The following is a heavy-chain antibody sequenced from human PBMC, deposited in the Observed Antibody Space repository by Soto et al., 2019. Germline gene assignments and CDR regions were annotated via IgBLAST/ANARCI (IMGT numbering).Heavy chain of an antibody. D-gene: IGHD4-4*01. Sequence: PGESLKISCKGSGYSFTSYWISWVLQMPWKGLEWMGRIDPSDSYTNYSPSFQGHVTISADKSISTAYLQWSSLKASDTAMYYCASPSLSTVTNYGMDVWGQGTTVTVSS. V-gene: IGHV5-10-1*01. CDR2: IDPSDSYT. J-gene: IGHJ6*02. CDR3: ASPSLSTVTNYGMDV. CDR1: GYSFTSYW.